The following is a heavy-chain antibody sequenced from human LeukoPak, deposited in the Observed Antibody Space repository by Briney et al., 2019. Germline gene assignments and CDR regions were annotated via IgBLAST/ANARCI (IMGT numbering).Heavy chain of an antibody. CDR2: IHYSGST. Sequence: SETLSLTCTVSGGTISSYYWNWIRQPPGKGLEWIGYIHYSGSTKYNPSLESRVTISVDTSKNQFSLKLSSVTAADTAVYYCARWYSSGWAFDYWGQGTLVTVSS. CDR1: GGTISSYY. J-gene: IGHJ4*02. V-gene: IGHV4-59*08. D-gene: IGHD6-19*01. CDR3: ARWYSSGWAFDY.